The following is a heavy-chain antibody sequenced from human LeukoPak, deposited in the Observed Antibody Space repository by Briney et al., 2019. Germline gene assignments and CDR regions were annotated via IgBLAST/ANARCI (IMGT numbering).Heavy chain of an antibody. D-gene: IGHD3-10*01. Sequence: SVKVSCKASGGTFSSYAISWVRQAPGQGLEWMGGIIPIFGTANYAQKFQGRVTITADESTSTAYMELSSLRSEDTAVCYCGGLSGSYYADAFDIWGQGTMVAVSS. CDR2: IIPIFGTA. J-gene: IGHJ3*02. V-gene: IGHV1-69*13. CDR3: GGLSGSYYADAFDI. CDR1: GGTFSSYA.